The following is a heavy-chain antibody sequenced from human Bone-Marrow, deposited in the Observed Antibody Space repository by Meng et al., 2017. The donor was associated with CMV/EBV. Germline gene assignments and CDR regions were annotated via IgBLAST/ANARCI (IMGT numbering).Heavy chain of an antibody. CDR3: AKGRVSTAAGWYFDL. Sequence: GFTFSTDAMTWVRQAPGKGLEWVSAISGSGAGTYYADSVKGRFTISRDNSKNTLYLQMNSLTAEDTAIYYCAKGRVSTAAGWYFDLWGRGTLVTVSS. CDR2: ISGSGAGT. J-gene: IGHJ2*01. V-gene: IGHV3-23*01. CDR1: GFTFSTDA. D-gene: IGHD2-2*01.